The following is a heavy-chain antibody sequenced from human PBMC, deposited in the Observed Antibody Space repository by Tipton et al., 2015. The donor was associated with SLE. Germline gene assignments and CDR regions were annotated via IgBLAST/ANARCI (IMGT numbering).Heavy chain of an antibody. Sequence: SLRLSCVASGFTFSNYWMDWVRQAPGKGLVWVARINGEGSSSHYADSVKGRFTISRDNAENTLFLQMDSLRAEDTAVYFCARTYLQLTPAHHVFAYRDQGTLVTVAS. CDR1: GFTFSNYW. V-gene: IGHV3-74*01. CDR3: ARTYLQLTPAHHVFAY. D-gene: IGHD1-1*01. J-gene: IGHJ4*02. CDR2: INGEGSSS.